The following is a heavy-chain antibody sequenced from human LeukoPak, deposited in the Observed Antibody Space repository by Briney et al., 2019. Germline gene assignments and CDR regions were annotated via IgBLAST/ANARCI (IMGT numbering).Heavy chain of an antibody. V-gene: IGHV3-33*01. D-gene: IGHD2-2*01. Sequence: GGSLRLSCVASGFIFSDYGFHWVRQAPGKGLEWVAVTWYDGSQEYYVDSVKGRFTISRDDSQNTLYLQMNSLRDEDTAVYYCARDYCSTTSCLDSWGQGTLVTVSS. CDR2: TWYDGSQE. CDR1: GFIFSDYG. CDR3: ARDYCSTTSCLDS. J-gene: IGHJ4*02.